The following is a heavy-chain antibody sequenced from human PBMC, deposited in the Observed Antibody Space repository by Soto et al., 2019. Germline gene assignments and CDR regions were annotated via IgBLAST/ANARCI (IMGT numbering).Heavy chain of an antibody. CDR2: MNPNSGNT. V-gene: IGHV1-8*01. D-gene: IGHD6-13*01. CDR3: ARDLSSSWDLWDY. CDR1: GYTFTSYD. J-gene: IGHJ4*02. Sequence: ASVKVSCKASGYTFTSYDINWVRQATGQGLEWMGWMNPNSGNTGYAQKFQGRVTMTRNTSISTAYVELSSLRSEDTAVYYCARDLSSSWDLWDYWGQGTLVTVSS.